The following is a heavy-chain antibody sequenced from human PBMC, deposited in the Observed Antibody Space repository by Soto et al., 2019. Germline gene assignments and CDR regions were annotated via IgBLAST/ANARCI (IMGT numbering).Heavy chain of an antibody. CDR2: IIPILGIA. Sequence: SVKVSCKASGGTFSSYTISWVRQAPGQGLEWMGRIIPILGIANYAQKFQGRVTITADKSTSTAYMELSSLRSEDTAVYYCARVPPRIAAAGPYFDYWGQGTLVTVSS. CDR3: ARVPPRIAAAGPYFDY. V-gene: IGHV1-69*02. J-gene: IGHJ4*02. CDR1: GGTFSSYT. D-gene: IGHD6-13*01.